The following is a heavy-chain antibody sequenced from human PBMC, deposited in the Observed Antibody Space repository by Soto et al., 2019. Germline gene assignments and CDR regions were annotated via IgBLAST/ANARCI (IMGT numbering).Heavy chain of an antibody. CDR1: GGTFSSYA. J-gene: IGHJ6*02. CDR2: IIPIFGTA. D-gene: IGHD3-3*01. V-gene: IGHV1-69*06. CDR3: ARGYDFWSYYYGMDV. Sequence: SVKVSCKASGGTFSSYAISWVRQAPGQGLEWMGGIIPIFGTANYAQKFQGRVTITADKSTSTAYMELSSLRSEDTAVYYCARGYDFWSYYYGMDVWGQGTTVTVSS.